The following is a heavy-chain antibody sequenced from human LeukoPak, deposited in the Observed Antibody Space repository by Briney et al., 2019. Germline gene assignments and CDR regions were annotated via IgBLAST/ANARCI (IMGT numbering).Heavy chain of an antibody. D-gene: IGHD6-19*01. J-gene: IGHJ4*02. CDR3: TRDYPSGYSSDWYFGFDY. V-gene: IGHV3-7*01. CDR1: GFTFSSYW. CDR2: IKKDGSET. Sequence: GGSLRLSCAASGFTFSSYWVSWVRQVPGKGLEWVANIKKDGSETYYVDSVKGRFTISRDNAKSSLYLQMNSLRAEDTAVYYCTRDYPSGYSSDWYFGFDYWGQGTLVTVPS.